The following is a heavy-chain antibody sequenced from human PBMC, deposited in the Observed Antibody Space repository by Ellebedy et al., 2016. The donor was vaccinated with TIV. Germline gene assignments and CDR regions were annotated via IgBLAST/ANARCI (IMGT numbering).Heavy chain of an antibody. CDR1: GFTFSSYG. V-gene: IGHV3-7*01. Sequence: GESLKISCAASGFTFSSYGMHWVRQVPGRGLEWVANIKQDGSEKYYVDSVKGRFTISRDNANNSLFLQMKFLGAEDTAVYYCATTYGDRPHDRWGQGALVTVSS. D-gene: IGHD4-17*01. CDR3: ATTYGDRPHDR. CDR2: IKQDGSEK. J-gene: IGHJ5*02.